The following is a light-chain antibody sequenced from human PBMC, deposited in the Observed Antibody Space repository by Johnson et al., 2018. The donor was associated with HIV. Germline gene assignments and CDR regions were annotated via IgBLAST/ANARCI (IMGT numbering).Light chain of an antibody. CDR1: SSNIRHNH. V-gene: IGLV1-51*02. CDR3: GAWESSLNTYV. J-gene: IGLJ1*01. Sequence: VPTQPPSVSAAPGPKVTISCPGSSSNIRHNHVCWFQQLPGTDPNLLIYAYNMRPSSHPARVPGSKSGPPAPLPITGPTPADEADYYCGAWESSLNTYVFGTGTKVTVL. CDR2: AYN.